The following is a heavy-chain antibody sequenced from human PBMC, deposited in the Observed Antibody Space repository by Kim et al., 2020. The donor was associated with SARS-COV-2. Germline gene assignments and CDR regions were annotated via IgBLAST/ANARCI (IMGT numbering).Heavy chain of an antibody. CDR2: IRGGGDVT. Sequence: GGSLRLSCAASGFTFSSYAMSWVRQAPGKGLEWVSVIRGGGDVTYYADSVKGRFSISRDNSKNTLYLQMNSLRAEDTAVYYCSRSCGEGGYSACYWGQGTLVTVSS. D-gene: IGHD3-22*01. J-gene: IGHJ4*02. V-gene: IGHV3-23*01. CDR1: GFTFSSYA. CDR3: SRSCGEGGYSACY.